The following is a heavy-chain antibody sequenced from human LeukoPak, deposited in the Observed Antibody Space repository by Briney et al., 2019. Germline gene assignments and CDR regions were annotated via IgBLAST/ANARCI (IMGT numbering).Heavy chain of an antibody. Sequence: GESLKISCKGSGYSFTSYWIGWVRQMPGKGLEWMEIIYPGDSDTRYSPSFQGQVTISADKSISTAYLQWSSLKASDTAMYYCARLSCSSTSCYGYFDYWGQGTLVTVSS. D-gene: IGHD2-2*01. CDR2: IYPGDSDT. V-gene: IGHV5-51*01. J-gene: IGHJ4*02. CDR1: GYSFTSYW. CDR3: ARLSCSSTSCYGYFDY.